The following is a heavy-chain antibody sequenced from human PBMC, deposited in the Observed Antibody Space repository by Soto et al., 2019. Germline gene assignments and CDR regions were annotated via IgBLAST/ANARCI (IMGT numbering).Heavy chain of an antibody. V-gene: IGHV1-69*01. CDR3: ARFYTDYYGMDV. Sequence: HVQLVQSGAEVKKPGSSVKVSCTASGGTFSSYAISWVRQAPGQGLEWMGGINPIFGTSTYAQKFQGRVTSNADESTSKAYMELSSLRPEDAAVYYGARFYTDYYGMDVWGPGTTVHLSS. CDR1: GGTFSSYA. J-gene: IGHJ6*02. CDR2: INPIFGTS. D-gene: IGHD2-2*02.